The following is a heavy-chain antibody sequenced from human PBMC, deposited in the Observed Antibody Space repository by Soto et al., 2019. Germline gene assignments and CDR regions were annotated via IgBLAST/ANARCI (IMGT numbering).Heavy chain of an antibody. J-gene: IGHJ5*02. CDR2: ISHTGST. V-gene: IGHV4-30-2*01. CDR3: ARAVAPYFGTWFDP. D-gene: IGHD3-10*01. CDR1: GGSITSGNSYS. Sequence: SETLSLTCAVSGGSITSGNSYSWSWIRQPPGKGLEWIGSISHTGSTSYNPSLKSRLTMSVDKSKNQFSLRLSSVTAADMAVYYCARAVAPYFGTWFDPWGQGILVTVSS.